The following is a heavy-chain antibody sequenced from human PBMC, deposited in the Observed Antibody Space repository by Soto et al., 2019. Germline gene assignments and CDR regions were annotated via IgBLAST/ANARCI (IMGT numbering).Heavy chain of an antibody. D-gene: IGHD1-1*01. V-gene: IGHV3-30*18. CDR1: GFTFRTYG. J-gene: IGHJ4*02. CDR3: AKSVYNWNDGFFDY. CDR2: ISYDGINK. Sequence: PGGSLRLSCAASGFTFRTYGMHWVRQAPGKGLEWVAVISYDGINKYYADSVKGRFTISRDNSKNTLYLQMNSLRAEDTAVYYCAKSVYNWNDGFFDYWGQGTLVTVSS.